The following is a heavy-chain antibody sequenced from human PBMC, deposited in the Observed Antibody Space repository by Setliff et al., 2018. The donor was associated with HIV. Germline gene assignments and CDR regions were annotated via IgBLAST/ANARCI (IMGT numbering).Heavy chain of an antibody. V-gene: IGHV4-59*12. CDR1: GASISSFY. Sequence: SETLSLTCTVSGASISSFYWSWIRQPPGKGLDWIGYIYYSGSTNYNPSLKSRVTMSVDTSKNQFSLKVNSVTAADTAVYYCARGARLLAGYSGRWDYYYMGVWGKGTKVT. CDR2: IYYSGST. CDR3: ARGARLLAGYSGRWDYYYMGV. D-gene: IGHD6-13*01. J-gene: IGHJ6*03.